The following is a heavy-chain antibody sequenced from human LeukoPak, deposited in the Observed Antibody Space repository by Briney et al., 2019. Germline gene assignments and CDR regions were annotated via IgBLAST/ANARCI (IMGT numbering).Heavy chain of an antibody. CDR1: GGSISSYY. CDR2: IYYSGST. Sequence: SETLSLTCTVSGGSISSYYWSWIRQPPGKGLEWIGYIYYSGSTNYNPSLKSRVTISVDTPKNQFSLKLSSVTAADTAVYYCASLAAAGNWFDPWGQGTLVTVSS. V-gene: IGHV4-59*08. CDR3: ASLAAAGNWFDP. D-gene: IGHD6-13*01. J-gene: IGHJ5*02.